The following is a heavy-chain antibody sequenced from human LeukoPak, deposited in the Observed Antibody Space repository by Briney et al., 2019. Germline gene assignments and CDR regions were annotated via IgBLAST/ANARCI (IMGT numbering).Heavy chain of an antibody. D-gene: IGHD4-4*01. CDR3: AIYSTTWGWLDP. CDR1: GFIFSTYW. V-gene: IGHV3-7*01. Sequence: GGSLRLSCTASGFIFSTYWMSWVRQAPGKGLEGVANIKQDGSDKYYVDSVKGRFTVSRDNAKNSLFLQMNSLRAEDTAVYYCAIYSTTWGWLDPWGQGTLVAVSS. CDR2: IKQDGSDK. J-gene: IGHJ5*02.